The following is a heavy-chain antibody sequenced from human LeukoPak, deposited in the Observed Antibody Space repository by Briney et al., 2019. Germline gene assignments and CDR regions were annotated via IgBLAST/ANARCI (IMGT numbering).Heavy chain of an antibody. Sequence: SSETLSLTCTVSDGSVSSGYYYWTWIRQPPGKGLEWIGYIYYTGSTNYNPSLKSRVTISVDRPKDQFSLKLTSVTAADTAVYYCARGPNDILTGYYRTFFDYWGQGALVTVSS. CDR2: IYYTGST. D-gene: IGHD3-9*01. J-gene: IGHJ4*02. CDR3: ARGPNDILTGYYRTFFDY. CDR1: DGSVSSGYYY. V-gene: IGHV4-61*01.